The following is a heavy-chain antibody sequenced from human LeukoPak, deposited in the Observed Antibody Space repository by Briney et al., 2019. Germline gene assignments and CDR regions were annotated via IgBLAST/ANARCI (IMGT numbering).Heavy chain of an antibody. J-gene: IGHJ4*02. CDR1: GFTFSNYN. D-gene: IGHD5-12*01. Sequence: GGSLRLSCAASGFTFSNYNMNWVRQAPGKGLEWGSFISSGGSYIYYTDSVKGRFTISRDNAKNSLFLQMNSLRAEDTAVYFCARAVVGSGYDYFDYWGQGTLVTVSS. CDR2: ISSGGSYI. CDR3: ARAVVGSGYDYFDY. V-gene: IGHV3-21*01.